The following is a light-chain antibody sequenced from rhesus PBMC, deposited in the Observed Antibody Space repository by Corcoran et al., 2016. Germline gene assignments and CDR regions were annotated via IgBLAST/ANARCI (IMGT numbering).Light chain of an antibody. V-gene: IGKV6-55*01. J-gene: IGKJ3*01. CDR1: QSIGSK. CDR3: QRSNSFPFK. Sequence: EIVLTQSPAFQSVTLKEKVTITCQASQSIGSKLPWYQQKPDQSPKLHIKYASQSISGVPSRFSGSGSGTVFTRTINSLEAEDAATYYCQRSNSFPFKFGPGTKLDIK. CDR2: YAS.